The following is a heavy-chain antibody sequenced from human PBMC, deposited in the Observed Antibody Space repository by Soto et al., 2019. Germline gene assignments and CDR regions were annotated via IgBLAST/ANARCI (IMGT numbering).Heavy chain of an antibody. Sequence: QVQLQQWGAGLLKPSETLSLTCTVYGGSFSDYCWSWVRQPPGKGLQWIGEIDHRGTTFFNPSFKSLFAILIDTAKTQCSLNLRSVSAADTAIYSCARGRDEAMVAKGNRFDPWGKGTLVNVSS. CDR2: IDHRGTT. J-gene: IGHJ5*02. V-gene: IGHV4-34*01. CDR3: ARGRDEAMVAKGNRFDP. D-gene: IGHD2-21*01. CDR1: GGSFSDYC.